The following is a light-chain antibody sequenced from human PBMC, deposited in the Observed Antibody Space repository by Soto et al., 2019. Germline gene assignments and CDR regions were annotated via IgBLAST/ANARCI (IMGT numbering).Light chain of an antibody. Sequence: LTQPASVSGYTWQSVTISCTGTSSDVGAYNFVSWYQQHPGKAPKLIIYDVNNRPSEVSNRFSGSKSGNTASLTISGLQAEDEGDYYCSSFTTGVNYVFGIGTKVTVL. CDR3: SSFTTGVNYV. V-gene: IGLV2-14*03. CDR1: SSDVGAYNF. CDR2: DVN. J-gene: IGLJ1*01.